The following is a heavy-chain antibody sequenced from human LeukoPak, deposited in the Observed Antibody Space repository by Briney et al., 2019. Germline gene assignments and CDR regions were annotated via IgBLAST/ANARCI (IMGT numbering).Heavy chain of an antibody. V-gene: IGHV3-33*06. Sequence: PGGSLKLSCVASGFTFSSRNMHWVRQAPGKGLEWVALIWYDGSNKDYTDSVKGRFTISRDNSKNTLYLQMNSLRAEDTALYYCAKDSNDYGDYNYFDYWGQGTLVTVSS. CDR3: AKDSNDYGDYNYFDY. CDR2: IWYDGSNK. CDR1: GFTFSSRN. D-gene: IGHD4-17*01. J-gene: IGHJ4*02.